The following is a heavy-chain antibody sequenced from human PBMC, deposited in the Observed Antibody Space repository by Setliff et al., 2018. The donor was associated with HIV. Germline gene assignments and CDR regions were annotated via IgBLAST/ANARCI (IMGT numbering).Heavy chain of an antibody. CDR2: FDPEKSEK. Sequence: ASVKVSCKVSGPPLTELSMHWVRQAPGKGLEWMGGFDPEKSEKIYAQKLQGRVTMTEDTSTDTAYMELRSLRSEDTAGYYCATHRWYSGSNLSDYWGQGTLVTVSS. J-gene: IGHJ4*02. V-gene: IGHV1-24*01. CDR1: GPPLTELS. D-gene: IGHD1-26*01. CDR3: ATHRWYSGSNLSDY.